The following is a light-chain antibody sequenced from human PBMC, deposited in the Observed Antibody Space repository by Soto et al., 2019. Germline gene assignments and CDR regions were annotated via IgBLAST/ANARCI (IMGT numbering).Light chain of an antibody. CDR3: SSYTSSTTVV. CDR1: TSDVGGYNY. J-gene: IGLJ2*01. V-gene: IGLV2-14*03. CDR2: DVS. Sequence: QSALTQPASVSGSPGQSITISCTGTTSDVGGYNYVSWYQQHPGKAPKLMICDVSDRPSGVSHRFSGSKSGNTASLTISGLQAGDEADYYCSSYTSSTTVVFGGGTKLTVL.